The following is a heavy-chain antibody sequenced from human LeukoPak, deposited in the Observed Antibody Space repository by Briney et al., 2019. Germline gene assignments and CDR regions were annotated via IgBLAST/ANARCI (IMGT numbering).Heavy chain of an antibody. J-gene: IGHJ4*02. D-gene: IGHD3-22*01. Sequence: PGGSLRLSCVASGFTFSDYTMNWVRQAPGKGLEWISYIDISSSSTYYADSVKGRFTISRDNAKNSLYLQMSSLRAEDTALYYCAKDIGSSGYYYPDYWGQGTLVTVSS. CDR3: AKDIGSSGYYYPDY. CDR1: GFTFSDYT. CDR2: IDISSSST. V-gene: IGHV3-48*04.